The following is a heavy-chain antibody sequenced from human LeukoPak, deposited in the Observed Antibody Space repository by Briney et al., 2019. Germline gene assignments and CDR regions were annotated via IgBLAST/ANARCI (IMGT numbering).Heavy chain of an antibody. CDR2: IYYSGST. V-gene: IGHV4-59*01. J-gene: IGHJ4*02. CDR3: ARDAGTALFDY. D-gene: IGHD6-13*01. CDR1: GGSFSGYY. Sequence: SETLSLTCAVYGGSFSGYYWSWIRQPPGKGLEWIAYIYYSGSTNYNPSLKSRVTISVDTSKNQFSLKLSSVTAADTAVYYCARDAGTALFDYWGQGTLVTVSS.